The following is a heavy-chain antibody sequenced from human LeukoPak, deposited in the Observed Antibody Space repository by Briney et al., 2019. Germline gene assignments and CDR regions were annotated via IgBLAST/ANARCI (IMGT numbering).Heavy chain of an antibody. CDR2: INPNSGGT. V-gene: IGHV1-2*06. D-gene: IGHD2-2*01. CDR1: GYTFTGYY. Sequence: ASVKVSCKASGYTFTGYYMHWVRQAPGQGLEWMGRINPNSGGTNYAQKFQGRVTMTRDTSISTAYMELSRLRSEDTAVYYCASVRYCSSTSCPRWNYYMDVWGKGTTVTVSS. J-gene: IGHJ6*03. CDR3: ASVRYCSSTSCPRWNYYMDV.